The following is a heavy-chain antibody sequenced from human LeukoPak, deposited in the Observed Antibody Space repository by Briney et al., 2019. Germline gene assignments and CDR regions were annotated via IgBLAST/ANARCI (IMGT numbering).Heavy chain of an antibody. CDR1: RFTFSSYS. Sequence: PGGSLRLSCGASRFTFSSYSMTWVRQAPGKGLEWVSSISSSSSYIYYADSVKGRFTISRDNAKNSLYLQMNSLRAEDTAVYYCASRPGSGNYPYYFDYWGQGTLVNVSS. D-gene: IGHD3-10*01. J-gene: IGHJ4*02. CDR3: ASRPGSGNYPYYFDY. CDR2: ISSSSSYI. V-gene: IGHV3-21*01.